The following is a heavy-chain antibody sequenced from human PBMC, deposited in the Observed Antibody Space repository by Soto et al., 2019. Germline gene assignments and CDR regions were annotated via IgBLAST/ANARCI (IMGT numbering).Heavy chain of an antibody. J-gene: IGHJ4*02. D-gene: IGHD3-10*01. CDR1: GFTFSSYG. Sequence: QVQLVESGGGVVQPGRSLRLSCAASGFTFSSYGMHWVRQAPGKGLEWVAVIWYDGSNKYYADSVKGRFTISRDNSKNTLYLQMNSLRAEDTAVYYCARDIFWEYYYGSGSYDVWDYWGQGTLVTVSS. V-gene: IGHV3-33*01. CDR2: IWYDGSNK. CDR3: ARDIFWEYYYGSGSYDVWDY.